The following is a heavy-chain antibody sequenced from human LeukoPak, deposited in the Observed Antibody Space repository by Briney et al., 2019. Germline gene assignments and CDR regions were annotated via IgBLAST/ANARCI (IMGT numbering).Heavy chain of an antibody. V-gene: IGHV3-23*01. CDR3: AKDRHYYDSSGYYYDD. D-gene: IGHD3-22*01. CDR1: GFSLRAYD. J-gene: IGHJ4*02. CDR2: INGGGDIM. Sequence: GGSLRLSCAASGFSLRAYDLIWVRQAPGKGLDWVSIINGGGDIMMYEDSVKGRFTISRDNSKNTLYLQMNSLRAEDTAVYYCAKDRHYYDSSGYYYDDWGQGTLVTVSS.